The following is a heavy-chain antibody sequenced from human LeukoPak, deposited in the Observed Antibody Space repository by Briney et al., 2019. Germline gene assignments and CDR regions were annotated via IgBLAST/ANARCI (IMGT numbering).Heavy chain of an antibody. CDR3: ARDLSYYGMDV. V-gene: IGHV3-53*01. Sequence: PGGSLRLSCAASGFTVSSNYMSWVRQAPGKGLEWVSVIYRGGSTYYADSVKGRFTISRENSKNTLYLQMNSLRAEDTAVYYCARDLSYYGMDVWGQGTTVTVSS. CDR2: IYRGGST. CDR1: GFTVSSNY. J-gene: IGHJ6*02. D-gene: IGHD2/OR15-2a*01.